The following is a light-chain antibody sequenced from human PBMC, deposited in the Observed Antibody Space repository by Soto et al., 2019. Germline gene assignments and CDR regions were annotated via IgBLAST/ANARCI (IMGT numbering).Light chain of an antibody. CDR1: SGHSSYA. V-gene: IGLV4-69*01. CDR2: LDSDGSH. J-gene: IGLJ2*01. CDR3: QTWGTGIHVV. Sequence: QSVLTQSPSASASLGASVKLTCTLSSGHSSYAIAWHQQQPEKGPRYLMKLDSDGSHTKGDAIPDRFSGSSSGAERYLTISSLQSEDEADYYGQTWGTGIHVVFGGGTKVTVL.